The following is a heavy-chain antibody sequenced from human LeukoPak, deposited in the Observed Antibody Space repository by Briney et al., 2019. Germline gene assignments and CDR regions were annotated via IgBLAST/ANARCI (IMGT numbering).Heavy chain of an antibody. D-gene: IGHD6-19*01. Sequence: PSETLSLTCTVSGGSIGSYYWNWIRQAPGKGLEWIGYIHYSGSTNHNSSLKSRVTMSVDTSRNQYSLKLSSVTAADTAVYYCARDGVAGGFDYWGQGTLVTVSS. J-gene: IGHJ4*02. V-gene: IGHV4-59*01. CDR2: IHYSGST. CDR1: GGSIGSYY. CDR3: ARDGVAGGFDY.